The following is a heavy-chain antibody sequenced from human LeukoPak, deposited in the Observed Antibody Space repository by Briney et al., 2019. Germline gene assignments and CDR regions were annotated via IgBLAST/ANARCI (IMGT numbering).Heavy chain of an antibody. CDR1: GFTFDDYA. CDR3: AKDQGGYDFEYFDY. D-gene: IGHD5-12*01. J-gene: IGHJ4*02. Sequence: GGPLRLSCAASGFTFDDYAMHWVRQAPGKGLEWVSGISWNSGSIGYADSVKGRFTISRDNAKNSLYLQMNSLRAEDTALYYCAKDQGGYDFEYFDYWGQGTLVTVSS. V-gene: IGHV3-9*01. CDR2: ISWNSGSI.